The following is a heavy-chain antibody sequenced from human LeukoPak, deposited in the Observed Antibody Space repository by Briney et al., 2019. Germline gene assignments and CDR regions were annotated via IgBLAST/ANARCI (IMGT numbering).Heavy chain of an antibody. Sequence: PSETLSLTCTVSGGSISSYYWSWIRQPPGKGLEWIGYIYYSGSTNYNPSLKSRVTISVDTSKNQFSLKLSSVTAADTAVYYCARDPGGYYDSSGYYSHVGYFDYWAREPWSPSPQ. CDR3: ARDPGGYYDSSGYYSHVGYFDY. J-gene: IGHJ4*02. CDR1: GGSISSYY. V-gene: IGHV4-59*01. CDR2: IYYSGST. D-gene: IGHD3-22*01.